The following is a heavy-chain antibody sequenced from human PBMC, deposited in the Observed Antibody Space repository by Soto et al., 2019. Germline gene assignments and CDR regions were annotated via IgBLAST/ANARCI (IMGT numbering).Heavy chain of an antibody. CDR3: AKTAKGWFGAFDI. CDR1: GFTFSSYA. V-gene: IGHV3-23*01. Sequence: EVQLLESGGGLVQPGGSLRLSCAASGFTFSSYAMSWVRQAPGKGLEWVSAISGSGGTTYYADSVKGRFTFSRDNSKDAMYLQISSVRDENTAVSYCAKTAKGWFGAFDISGHGTRVHVSS. J-gene: IGHJ3*02. D-gene: IGHD3-10*01. CDR2: ISGSGGTT.